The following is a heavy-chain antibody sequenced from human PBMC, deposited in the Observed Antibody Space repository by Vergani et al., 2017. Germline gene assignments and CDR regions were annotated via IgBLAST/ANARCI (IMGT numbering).Heavy chain of an antibody. D-gene: IGHD6-6*01. J-gene: IGHJ2*01. CDR2: INHSGST. V-gene: IGHV4-34*01. Sequence: QVQLQQWGAGRLKPSETLSLTCAVYGGSFSGYYWSWLRQPPGKGLEWIGEINHSGSTNYNPSLKSRVTISVDTSKNQFSLKLRSVTAADTAVYYCARSGRPRMVAARPFYWYFDLWGRGTLVTVSS. CDR1: GGSFSGYY. CDR3: ARSGRPRMVAARPFYWYFDL.